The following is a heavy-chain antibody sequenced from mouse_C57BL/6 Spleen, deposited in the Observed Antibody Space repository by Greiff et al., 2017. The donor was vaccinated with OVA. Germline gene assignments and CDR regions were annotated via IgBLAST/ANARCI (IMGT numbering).Heavy chain of an antibody. V-gene: IGHV1-9*01. CDR2: ILPGSGST. CDR1: GYTFTGYW. CDR3: ARRGGITTVVATGDY. J-gene: IGHJ2*01. D-gene: IGHD1-1*01. Sequence: QVQLQQSGAELMKPGASVKLSCKATGYTFTGYWIEWVKQRPGHGLEWIGEILPGSGSTNYNEKFKGKATFTADTSSNTAYMQLSSLTTEDSAIYDGARRGGITTVVATGDYWGQGTTLTVSS.